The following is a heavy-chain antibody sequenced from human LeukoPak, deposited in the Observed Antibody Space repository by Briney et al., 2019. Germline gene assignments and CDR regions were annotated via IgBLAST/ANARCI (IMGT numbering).Heavy chain of an antibody. CDR2: ISGSGTST. Sequence: HPGGSLRLSCAASGLTFSSYAMSWVRQAPGKGLEWVSSISGSGTSTYYADSVKGRFTISRDNSKNTLYLQMNSLRAEDTALYYCAKVAAVAALYYFDYWGQGTLVTVSS. V-gene: IGHV3-23*01. CDR3: AKVAAVAALYYFDY. J-gene: IGHJ4*02. D-gene: IGHD6-19*01. CDR1: GLTFSSYA.